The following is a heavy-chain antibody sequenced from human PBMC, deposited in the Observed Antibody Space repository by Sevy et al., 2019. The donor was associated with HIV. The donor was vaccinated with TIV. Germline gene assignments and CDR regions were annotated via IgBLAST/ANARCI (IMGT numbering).Heavy chain of an antibody. V-gene: IGHV3-33*01. CDR1: GFIFSNYA. D-gene: IGHD3-22*01. CDR2: IWYDGTDK. CDR3: AMNYYDSSGSSFFFDY. J-gene: IGHJ4*02. Sequence: GGSLRLSCATSGFIFSNYAMHWIRQAPGKGLEWVAVIWYDGTDKYYADSVKGRFTISRDNSKNTLYLQMNSLRAEDTAVYYCAMNYYDSSGSSFFFDYWGQGTLVTVSS.